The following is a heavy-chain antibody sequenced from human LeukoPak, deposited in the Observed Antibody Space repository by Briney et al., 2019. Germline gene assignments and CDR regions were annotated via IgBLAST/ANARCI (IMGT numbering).Heavy chain of an antibody. CDR1: GFTFSDYY. V-gene: IGHV3-11*04. D-gene: IGHD6-19*01. CDR2: ISSSGSTI. Sequence: PGGSLRLSCAASGFTFSDYYMSWIRQAPGKGLEWVSYISSSGSTIYYADSVKGRFTISRDNAKNTLYLQMNSLRAEDAAVYYCALRVSVPGGFDSWGQGTLVTVSS. CDR3: ALRVSVPGGFDS. J-gene: IGHJ4*02.